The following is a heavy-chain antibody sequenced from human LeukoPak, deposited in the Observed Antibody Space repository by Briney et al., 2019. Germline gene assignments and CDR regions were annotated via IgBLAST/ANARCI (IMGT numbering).Heavy chain of an antibody. Sequence: GGSLRVSCAASGFTFSGYWMHWVRQAPGKGVVWVSRINSDGSSTSYADSMKGRFTISRDNAKNSQYLQMNSLSAEDTAVYYCARDINPIPAASDYWGQGTLVTVSS. D-gene: IGHD2-2*01. CDR1: GFTFSGYW. J-gene: IGHJ4*02. CDR2: INSDGSST. V-gene: IGHV3-74*01. CDR3: ARDINPIPAASDY.